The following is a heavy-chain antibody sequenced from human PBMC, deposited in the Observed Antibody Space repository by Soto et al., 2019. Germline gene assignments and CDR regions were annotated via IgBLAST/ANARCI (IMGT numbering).Heavy chain of an antibody. CDR1: GFIFGNFW. CDR2: IKQDGSEK. J-gene: IGHJ4*02. V-gene: IGHV3-7*01. CDR3: ARVGCSSTTCPFDY. D-gene: IGHD2-2*01. Sequence: PGGSLRLSCAASGFIFGNFWMSWVRQAPGKGLEWVANIKQDGSEKYYVDSVKGRFTPSRDNAKNSLYLQMNSLRAQDTAVYYCARVGCSSTTCPFDYWGQGTLVTVSS.